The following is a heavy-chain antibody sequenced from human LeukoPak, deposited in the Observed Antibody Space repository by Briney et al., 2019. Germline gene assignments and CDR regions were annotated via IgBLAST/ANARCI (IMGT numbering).Heavy chain of an antibody. D-gene: IGHD6-19*01. CDR2: IYNSGST. V-gene: IGHV4-59*01. J-gene: IGHJ5*02. CDR3: ARTGGSGWWSDT. Sequence: SETVSLTCTVSGGSINAYYWTWFRQSPGKGLEWIGYIYNSGSTNYNPSLKSRVTMSLDTSKNQFSLKLSSVTAADTAVYYCARTGGSGWWSDTWGQGTLVTVSS. CDR1: GGSINAYY.